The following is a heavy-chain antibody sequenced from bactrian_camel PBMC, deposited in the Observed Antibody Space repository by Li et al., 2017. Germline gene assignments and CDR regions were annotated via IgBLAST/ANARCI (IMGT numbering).Heavy chain of an antibody. J-gene: IGHJ4*01. V-gene: IGHV3S55*01. CDR2: IDSAGTT. Sequence: HVQLVESGGGSVQAGGSLRLSCTASKATFRNCMGWFRQNPGGEREWLATIDSAGTTTYSEAVKGRFAISQDNGKNTLYLQMNDLKPEDTGMYYCAAGLPVGGWGALRQTNYNLWGQGTQVTV. D-gene: IGHD2*01. CDR3: AAGLPVGGWGALRQTNYNL. CDR1: KATFRNC.